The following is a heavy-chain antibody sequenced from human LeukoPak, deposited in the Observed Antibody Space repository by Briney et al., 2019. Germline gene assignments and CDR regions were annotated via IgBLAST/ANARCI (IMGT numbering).Heavy chain of an antibody. V-gene: IGHV5-51*01. CDR1: GYSFTNYW. J-gene: IGHJ4*02. Sequence: GESLKISCKTSGYSFTNYWIGWVRQMPGKGLEWMGIIHPGDSGTRYSPSFQGQVTMSVDESITTPYLQWSSLRASDSAIYYCARGGTYRYGSSDYWGQGTLVTVSS. CDR3: ARGGTYRYGSSDY. D-gene: IGHD5-18*01. CDR2: IHPGDSGT.